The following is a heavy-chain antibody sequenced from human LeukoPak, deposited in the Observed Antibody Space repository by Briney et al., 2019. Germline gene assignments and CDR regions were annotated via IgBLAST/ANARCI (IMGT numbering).Heavy chain of an antibody. Sequence: GESLKISCKGSGYSFTSYWIGWVRQMPGKGLEWMGIIYPGDSDTRYSPPFQGQVTISADKSISTAYLQWSSLKASDTAMYYCARLAVVKGSSDAFDIWGQGTMVTVSS. CDR1: GYSFTSYW. D-gene: IGHD4-23*01. J-gene: IGHJ3*02. CDR3: ARLAVVKGSSDAFDI. V-gene: IGHV5-51*01. CDR2: IYPGDSDT.